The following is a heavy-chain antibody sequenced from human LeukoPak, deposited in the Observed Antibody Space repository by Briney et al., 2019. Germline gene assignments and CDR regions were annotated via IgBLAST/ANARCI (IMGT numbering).Heavy chain of an antibody. D-gene: IGHD1-7*01. Sequence: SETLSLTRTVSGGSISSYYWSWIRQPPGKGLEWIGYIYYSGSTNYNPSLKSRVTISVNTSKNQFSLKLSSVTAADTAVYYCARGIQDDYGYNWNLFDYWGQGTLVTVSS. CDR2: IYYSGST. J-gene: IGHJ4*02. CDR3: ARGIQDDYGYNWNLFDY. V-gene: IGHV4-59*01. CDR1: GGSISSYY.